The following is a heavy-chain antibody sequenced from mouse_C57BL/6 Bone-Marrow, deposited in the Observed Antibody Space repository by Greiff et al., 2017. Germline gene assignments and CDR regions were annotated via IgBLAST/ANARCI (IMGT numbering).Heavy chain of an antibody. D-gene: IGHD1-1*01. V-gene: IGHV5-6*01. J-gene: IGHJ3*01. CDR2: ISSGGSYT. CDR3: ARHPLYYYGISWFAY. CDR1: GFTFSSYG. Sequence: DVQLVESGGDLVKPGGSLKLSCAASGFTFSSYGMSWVRQTPDKRLEWVATISSGGSYTYYPDSVKGRFTISRDNAKNTLYLQMSSLKSEDTAMYYCARHPLYYYGISWFAYWGQGTLVTVSA.